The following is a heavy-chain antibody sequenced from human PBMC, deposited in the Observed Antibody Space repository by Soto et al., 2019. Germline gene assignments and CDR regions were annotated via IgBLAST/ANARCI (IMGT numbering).Heavy chain of an antibody. J-gene: IGHJ4*02. CDR3: ARHLGYCSGGSCYHPDFDY. CDR1: GGSISSSSYY. Sequence: QLQLQESGPGLVKPSETLSLTCTVSGGSISSSSYYWGWIRQPPGKGLEWIGSIYYSGSTYYNPSLKSRVTISVDTSKNQFSLKLSSVTAADTAVYYCARHLGYCSGGSCYHPDFDYWGQGTLVTVSS. V-gene: IGHV4-39*01. CDR2: IYYSGST. D-gene: IGHD2-15*01.